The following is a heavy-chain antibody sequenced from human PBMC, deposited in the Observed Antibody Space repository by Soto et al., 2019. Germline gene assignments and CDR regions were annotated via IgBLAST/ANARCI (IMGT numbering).Heavy chain of an antibody. J-gene: IGHJ3*02. D-gene: IGHD2-15*01. V-gene: IGHV3-7*03. Sequence: GGSLRLSCAVSGFSLRNHWMTWVRQTPGKGLEWVANIIQDGRDIYYVDSVKGRFTVSRDNADNSLFLQMGNLRAEDTAVYYCVRDSSYCSGGICYPLPYGGFDIWGQGTMVTGSS. CDR1: GFSLRNHW. CDR3: VRDSSYCSGGICYPLPYGGFDI. CDR2: IIQDGRDI.